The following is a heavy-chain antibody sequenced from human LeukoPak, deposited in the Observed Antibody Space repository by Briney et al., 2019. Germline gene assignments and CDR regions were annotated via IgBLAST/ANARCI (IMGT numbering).Heavy chain of an antibody. D-gene: IGHD2-2*02. J-gene: IGHJ4*02. V-gene: IGHV4-30-2*01. CDR3: ARILGYCSSTSCYSPGIVDY. CDR1: GGSISSGGYY. CDR2: IYHGGST. Sequence: SETLSLTCTVSGGSISSGGYYWSWIRQPPGKGLEWIGYIYHGGSTYYNPSLKSRVTISVDRSKNQFSLKLSSVTAADTAVYYCARILGYCSSTSCYSPGIVDYWGQGTLVTVSS.